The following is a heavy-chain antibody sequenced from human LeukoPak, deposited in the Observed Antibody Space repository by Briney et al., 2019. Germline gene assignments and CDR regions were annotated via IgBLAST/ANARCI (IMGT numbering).Heavy chain of an antibody. CDR2: VYYSGST. D-gene: IGHD2-21*02. CDR3: ARVSEMTAMVAFDI. Sequence: SETLSLTCTVSGGSISSYYWSWIRQPPGKGLEWIGYVYYSGSTNYNPSLKSRVTISVDTSKNQFSLKLSSVTAADTAVYYCARVSEMTAMVAFDIWGQGTMVTVSS. CDR1: GGSISSYY. V-gene: IGHV4-59*01. J-gene: IGHJ3*02.